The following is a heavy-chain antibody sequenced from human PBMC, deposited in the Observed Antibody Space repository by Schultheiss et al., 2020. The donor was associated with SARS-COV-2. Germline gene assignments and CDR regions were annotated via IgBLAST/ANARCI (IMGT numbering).Heavy chain of an antibody. CDR2: ISCGGST. Sequence: SQTLSLTCAVYGGSFSGYYWSWIRQPPGKGLDYMGNISCGGSTYYNPSLKSRVTISVDTSKNQFSLKLSSVTAADTAVYYCARDDSSGWYGGVDYWGQGTLVTVSS. CDR1: GGSFSGYY. CDR3: ARDDSSGWYGGVDY. V-gene: IGHV4-34*01. J-gene: IGHJ4*02. D-gene: IGHD6-19*01.